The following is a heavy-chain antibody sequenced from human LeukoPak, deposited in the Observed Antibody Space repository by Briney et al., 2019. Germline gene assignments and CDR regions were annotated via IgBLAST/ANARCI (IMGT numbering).Heavy chain of an antibody. Sequence: GGSLRLSCAASGFTFSSNYMSWVRQAPGKGLEWVSVIYSGGSTYYADSVKGRFTISRDNSKNTLYLQMNSLRAKDTAVYYCARVVIAAAGNVDWFDPWGQGTLVTVSS. V-gene: IGHV3-53*01. J-gene: IGHJ5*02. CDR1: GFTFSSNY. CDR3: ARVVIAAAGNVDWFDP. D-gene: IGHD6-13*01. CDR2: IYSGGST.